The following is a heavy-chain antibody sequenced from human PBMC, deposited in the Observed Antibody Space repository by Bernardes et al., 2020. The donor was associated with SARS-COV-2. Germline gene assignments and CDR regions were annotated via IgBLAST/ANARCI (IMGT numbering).Heavy chain of an antibody. J-gene: IGHJ5*02. Sequence: GGSLRLSCAASGFTFSSYAMHWVRQAPGKGLEWVAVISYDGSNKYYADSVKGRFTISRDNSKNTLYLQMNSLRAEDTAVYYCARDRIRSDIVVVPAAINWFDPWGQGTLVTVSS. V-gene: IGHV3-30*01. CDR3: ARDRIRSDIVVVPAAINWFDP. CDR1: GFTFSSYA. CDR2: ISYDGSNK. D-gene: IGHD2-2*02.